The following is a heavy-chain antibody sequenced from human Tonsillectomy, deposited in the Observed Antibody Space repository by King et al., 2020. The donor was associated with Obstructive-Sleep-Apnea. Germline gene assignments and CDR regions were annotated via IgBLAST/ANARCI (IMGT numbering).Heavy chain of an antibody. V-gene: IGHV3-30*14. CDR1: GFTFSNYA. CDR2: ISYDGNKK. J-gene: IGHJ4*02. D-gene: IGHD6-13*01. Sequence: VQLVESGGSVVQPGRSLRLSCGASGFTFSNYAIHWVRQAPGKGLEWVAVISYDGNKKYYAASLRGGFTLSRDNSKNTLTLQMNSLRTEDTAVYYCARDRCHLHLVLGDYWGQGTVVTVSS. CDR3: ARDRCHLHLVLGDY.